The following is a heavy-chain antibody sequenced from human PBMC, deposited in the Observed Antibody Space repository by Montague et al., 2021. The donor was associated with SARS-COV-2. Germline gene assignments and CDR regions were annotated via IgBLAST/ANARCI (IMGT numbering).Heavy chain of an antibody. V-gene: IGHV4-61*05. CDR2: IYYSGST. Sequence: SETRSLTCTVSGGSIRTSSYYWSWIRQPPGKGLEWIGYIYYSGSTNYNPSLKSRVTISIDTSKNQFSLKLSSVTAADTAVYYCARQIPLRTHIVVVTALLGGAFDIWGQGTMVTVSS. J-gene: IGHJ3*02. D-gene: IGHD2-21*02. CDR1: GGSIRTSSYY. CDR3: ARQIPLRTHIVVVTALLGGAFDI.